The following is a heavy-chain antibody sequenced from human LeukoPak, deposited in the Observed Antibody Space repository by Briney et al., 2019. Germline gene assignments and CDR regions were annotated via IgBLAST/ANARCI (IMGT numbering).Heavy chain of an antibody. Sequence: PGGSLRLSCAASGFTFSSYGMHWVRQAPGKGLEWVAFIRYDGSNKYYADSVKGRFTISRDNSKNTLYLQMNSLRAEDTAVYYCAKDPGYSYGYGSFDYWGQGTLVTVSS. CDR3: AKDPGYSYGYGSFDY. CDR2: IRYDGSNK. V-gene: IGHV3-30*02. CDR1: GFTFSSYG. J-gene: IGHJ4*02. D-gene: IGHD5-18*01.